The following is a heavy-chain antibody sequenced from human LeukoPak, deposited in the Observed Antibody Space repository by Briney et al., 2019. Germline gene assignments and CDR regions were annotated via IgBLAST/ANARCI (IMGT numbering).Heavy chain of an antibody. J-gene: IGHJ4*02. CDR3: NGFSSSWYSPPL. CDR1: GFDFGDYA. V-gene: IGHV3-49*04. Sequence: PGGSLRLSCTASGFDFGDYAMSWVRQAPGKGLEWVGFVRSQAHGGTTDYAASLKGRFAVSRGDSKSIAYLQMDSLETEDTAVYYCNGFSSSWYSPPLWGQGTLVTVSS. D-gene: IGHD6-13*01. CDR2: VRSQAHGGTT.